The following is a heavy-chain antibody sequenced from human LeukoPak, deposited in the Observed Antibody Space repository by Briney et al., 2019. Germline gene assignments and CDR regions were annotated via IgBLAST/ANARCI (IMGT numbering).Heavy chain of an antibody. Sequence: GESLKISCKASGYTFATQWIGWVRQMPGKGLEWMGIIYPDDSDTTYSPSFQGQVTISADKSISTAYLQWSSLKASDTAMYYCARHVRYYGSGSSLFYYMDVWGKGTTVTVSS. J-gene: IGHJ6*03. CDR1: GYTFATQW. CDR2: IYPDDSDT. V-gene: IGHV5-51*01. D-gene: IGHD3-10*01. CDR3: ARHVRYYGSGSSLFYYMDV.